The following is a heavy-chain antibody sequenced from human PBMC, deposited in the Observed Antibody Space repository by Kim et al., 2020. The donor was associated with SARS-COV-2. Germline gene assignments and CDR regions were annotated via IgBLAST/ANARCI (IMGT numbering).Heavy chain of an antibody. V-gene: IGHV3-9*01. D-gene: IGHD1-26*01. CDR2: ISWNSGRI. J-gene: IGHJ4*02. CDR1: GFTFDDYG. CDR3: AKDLIYRGTTFHPYFDF. Sequence: GWSLRLSCAASGFTFDDYGIHWVRQAPGKGLEWVSGISWNSGRIGYAESVKGRFTVSRDNAKNSLYLQMNSLRPEDTALYYCAKDLIYRGTTFHPYFDFWGQGTLVTVSS.